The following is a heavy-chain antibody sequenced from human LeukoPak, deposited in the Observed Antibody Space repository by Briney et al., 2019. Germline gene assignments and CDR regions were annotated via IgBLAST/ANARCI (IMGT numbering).Heavy chain of an antibody. D-gene: IGHD6-13*01. V-gene: IGHV1-46*01. J-gene: IGHJ4*02. Sequence: ASVKVSCKASGYTFTGYYMHWVRQAPGQGLEWMGIINPSGGSTSYAQKFQGRVTMTRDTSTSTVYMELSSLRSEDTAVYYCARDRSSWYYFDYWGQGTLVTVSS. CDR3: ARDRSSWYYFDY. CDR1: GYTFTGYY. CDR2: INPSGGST.